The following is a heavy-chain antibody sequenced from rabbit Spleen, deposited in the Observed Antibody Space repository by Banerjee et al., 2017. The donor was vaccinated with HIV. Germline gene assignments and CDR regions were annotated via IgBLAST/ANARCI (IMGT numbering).Heavy chain of an antibody. CDR2: INTITGKT. CDR3: ARDSPDIIGWNFGF. J-gene: IGHJ3*01. Sequence: QEQLEESGGGLVKPGGSLTLTCTASGFSFTDKDVMCWVRQAPGKGLEWIGCINTITGKTVYTTWAKGRFTISRASSTTVFLQMTSLTAADTATYFCARDSPDIIGWNFGFWGPGTLVTVS. CDR1: GFSFTDKDV. V-gene: IGHV1S45*01. D-gene: IGHD1-1*01.